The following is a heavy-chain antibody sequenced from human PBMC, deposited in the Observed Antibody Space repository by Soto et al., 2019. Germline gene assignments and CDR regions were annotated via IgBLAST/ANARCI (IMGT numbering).Heavy chain of an antibody. CDR2: IWYDGSNK. J-gene: IGHJ4*02. CDR3: ARDSRVVVVATRGYFDY. CDR1: GFTFSSYG. Sequence: QVQLVESGGGVVQPGRSLRLSCAASGFTFSSYGMHWVRQAPGKGLEWVAVIWYDGSNKYYADSVKGRFTISRDNSKNTLYLQMNSLRDEDTAVYYCARDSRVVVVATRGYFDYWGQGTLVTVSS. V-gene: IGHV3-33*01. D-gene: IGHD2-15*01.